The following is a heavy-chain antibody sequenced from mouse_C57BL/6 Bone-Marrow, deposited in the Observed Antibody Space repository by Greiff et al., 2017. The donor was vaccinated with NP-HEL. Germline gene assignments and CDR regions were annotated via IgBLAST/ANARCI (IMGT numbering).Heavy chain of an antibody. V-gene: IGHV5-16*01. CDR1: GFTFSDYY. Sequence: EVKLMESEGGLVQPGSSMKLSCTASGFTFSDYYMAWVRQVPEKGLEWVANINYDGSSTYYLDSLKSRFIISRDNAKNILYLQMSSLKSEDTATYYCARDRRGEGYFDYWGQGTTLTVSS. CDR3: ARDRRGEGYFDY. CDR2: INYDGSST. J-gene: IGHJ2*01.